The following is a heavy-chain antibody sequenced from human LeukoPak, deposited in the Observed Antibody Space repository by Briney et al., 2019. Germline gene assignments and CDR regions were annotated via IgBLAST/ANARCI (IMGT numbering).Heavy chain of an antibody. CDR1: GITFSNYW. D-gene: IGHD7-27*01. CDR3: TTEESSWGPDY. V-gene: IGHV3-7*03. Sequence: GGSLRLSCAASGITFSNYWMSWVRQAPGKGLEWVANIKQGGSEKYYVDSVKGRFTISRDNAKNSLYLQMNSLKTEDTAVYYCTTEESSWGPDYWGQGTLVTVSS. CDR2: IKQGGSEK. J-gene: IGHJ4*02.